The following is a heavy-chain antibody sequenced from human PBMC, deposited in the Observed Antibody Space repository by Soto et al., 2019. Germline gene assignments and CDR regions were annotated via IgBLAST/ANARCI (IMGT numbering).Heavy chain of an antibody. CDR2: IIPILGIA. Sequence: QVQLVQSGAEVKKPGSSVKVSCKASGGTFSSYTISWVRQAPGQGLEWMGRIIPILGIANYAQKFRGRVTITADKSTSTAYMELSSLRSEDTAVYYCARARAGVVPAAMDYWGQGTLVTVSS. D-gene: IGHD2-2*01. CDR3: ARARAGVVPAAMDY. CDR1: GGTFSSYT. J-gene: IGHJ4*02. V-gene: IGHV1-69*02.